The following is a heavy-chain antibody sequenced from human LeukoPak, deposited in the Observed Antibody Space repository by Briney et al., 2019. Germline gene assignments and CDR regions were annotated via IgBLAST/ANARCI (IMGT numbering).Heavy chain of an antibody. CDR1: GYTFTGYY. CDR2: INTNTGNP. V-gene: IGHV7-4-1*02. CDR3: ARDGAPYGDFNWFDP. D-gene: IGHD4-17*01. J-gene: IGHJ5*02. Sequence: ASVKVSCKASGYTFTGYYMRWVRQAPGQGLEWMGWINTNTGNPTYAQGFTGRFVFSLDTSVSTAYLQISSLKAEDTAVYYCARDGAPYGDFNWFDPWGQGTLVTVSS.